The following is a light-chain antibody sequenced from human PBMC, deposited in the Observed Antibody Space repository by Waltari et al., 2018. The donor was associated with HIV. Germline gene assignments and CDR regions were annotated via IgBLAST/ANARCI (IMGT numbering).Light chain of an antibody. CDR2: DVT. CDR3: CSFSPNGASWV. Sequence: QSALTPPASVSGSPGPSNPVSCPGTSSDIGAYSLVSWYQQEPGKAPKLIIHDVTARPSGVSSRVSGSKSGNTAFLTISGLQVEDESLYFCCSFSPNGASWVFGGGTKVTVL. CDR1: SSDIGAYSL. V-gene: IGLV2-23*02. J-gene: IGLJ3*02.